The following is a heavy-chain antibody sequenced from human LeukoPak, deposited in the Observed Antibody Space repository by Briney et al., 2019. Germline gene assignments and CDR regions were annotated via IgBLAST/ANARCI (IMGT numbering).Heavy chain of an antibody. J-gene: IGHJ1*01. V-gene: IGHV4-34*01. CDR2: INHSGST. D-gene: IGHD6-19*01. CDR3: ARGSYSSGWYRRYFQH. CDR1: GGSFSGYY. Sequence: TSETLSLTSAVYGGSFSGYYWSWIRQPPGKGLEWIGEINHSGSTNYNPSLKSRVTISVDTSKNQFSLKLSSVTAANTAVYYCARGSYSSGWYRRYFQHWGQGTLVTVSS.